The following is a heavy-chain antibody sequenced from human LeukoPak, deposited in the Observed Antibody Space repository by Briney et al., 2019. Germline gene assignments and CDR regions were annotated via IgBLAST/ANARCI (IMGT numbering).Heavy chain of an antibody. Sequence: GGSLRLSCAASGFTFDDYAMHWVRQAPGKGLEWVSGISWNSGSIGYADSVKGRFTISRDNAKNSLYLQMNSLRAEDTALYYCAKDWDGGSFRYYYFDYWGQGTLVTVSS. V-gene: IGHV3-9*01. J-gene: IGHJ4*02. CDR2: ISWNSGSI. CDR1: GFTFDDYA. D-gene: IGHD2-15*01. CDR3: AKDWDGGSFRYYYFDY.